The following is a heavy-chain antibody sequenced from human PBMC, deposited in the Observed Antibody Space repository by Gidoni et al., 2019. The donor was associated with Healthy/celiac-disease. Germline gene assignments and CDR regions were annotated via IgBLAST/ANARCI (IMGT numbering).Heavy chain of an antibody. CDR3: AKDMGNAYGMDV. CDR2: ISWNSGSI. V-gene: IGHV3-9*01. D-gene: IGHD1-1*01. J-gene: IGHJ6*02. CDR1: GFTFDDYA. Sequence: EVQLVESGGGLVQPGRSLRLSCAASGFTFDDYAMHWVRQPPGKGLEWVSGISWNSGSIGYADSVKGRFTISRDNAKNSLYLQMNSLRAEDTALYYCAKDMGNAYGMDVWGQGTTVTVSS.